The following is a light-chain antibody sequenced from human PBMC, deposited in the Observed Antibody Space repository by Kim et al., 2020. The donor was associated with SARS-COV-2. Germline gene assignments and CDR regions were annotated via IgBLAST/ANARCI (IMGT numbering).Light chain of an antibody. J-gene: IGLJ2*01. CDR2: NND. CDR1: SSNTGGNS. Sequence: GQRVTISCSGSSSNTGGNSVTWYQHLPGTAPNLLLYNNDRRPSGVPDRFSGSKSGTSASLVISGLQSEDEAIYFCAAWDDSLSGRLFGGGTMLTVL. CDR3: AAWDDSLSGRL. V-gene: IGLV1-44*01.